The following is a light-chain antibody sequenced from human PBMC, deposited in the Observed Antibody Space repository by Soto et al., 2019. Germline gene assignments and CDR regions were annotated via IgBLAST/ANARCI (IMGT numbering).Light chain of an antibody. CDR3: QSYDSSLSAVV. CDR2: ANS. Sequence: QSVLTQPPSVSGAPGQRVTISCTGSSSNIAAGYDVHWYQQLPGTAPKFLIYANSNRPSGVPDRFSGSKSGTSASLAITGLQAEDEADYYCQSYDSSLSAVVFGGGTKLTVL. CDR1: SSNIAAGYD. V-gene: IGLV1-40*01. J-gene: IGLJ2*01.